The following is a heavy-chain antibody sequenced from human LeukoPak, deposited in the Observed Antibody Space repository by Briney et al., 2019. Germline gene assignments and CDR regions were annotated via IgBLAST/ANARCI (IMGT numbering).Heavy chain of an antibody. CDR1: GGSISSRSYF. D-gene: IGHD3-3*01. CDR3: ARRTHSPSYYDFWSGYPPVFDY. Sequence: SETLSLTCTVSGGSISSRSYFWGWIRQPPGKGPEWIGSIYYSGSTYYNPSLKSRVTISVDTSKNQFSLRLSSVTAADTAVYYCARRTHSPSYYDFWSGYPPVFDYWGQGTLVTVSS. J-gene: IGHJ4*02. CDR2: IYYSGST. V-gene: IGHV4-39*01.